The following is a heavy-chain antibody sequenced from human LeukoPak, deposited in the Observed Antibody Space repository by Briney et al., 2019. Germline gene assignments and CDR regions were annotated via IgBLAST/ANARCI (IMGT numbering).Heavy chain of an antibody. Sequence: EASVKVSCKASGYTFISDSSGISWVRQAPGQGLEWMGGIIPIFGTANYAQKFQGRVTITADKSTSTAYMELSSLRSEDTAVYYCARGDLTGNYYDYYMDVWGKGTTVTVSS. CDR2: IIPIFGTA. D-gene: IGHD1-20*01. J-gene: IGHJ6*03. CDR1: GYTFISDSSG. CDR3: ARGDLTGNYYDYYMDV. V-gene: IGHV1-69*06.